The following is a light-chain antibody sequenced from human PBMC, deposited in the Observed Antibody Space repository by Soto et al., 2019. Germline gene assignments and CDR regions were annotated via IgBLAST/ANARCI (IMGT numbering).Light chain of an antibody. CDR1: SSDVGAYIY. J-gene: IGLJ1*01. CDR3: SAYSDIDTKV. V-gene: IGLV2-14*03. Sequence: QSVLTQPPSVSGAPGQRVTISCGGTSSDVGAYIYVSWYQQFPGKAPKLILYEVNNRPSGVSNRFSGSKSDTTASLTISGLQPEDEADYYCSAYSDIDTKVFGTGTKVTVL. CDR2: EVN.